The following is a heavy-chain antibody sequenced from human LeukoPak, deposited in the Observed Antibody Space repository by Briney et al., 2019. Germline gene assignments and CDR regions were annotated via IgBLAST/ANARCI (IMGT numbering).Heavy chain of an antibody. Sequence: GGSLRLSCAASGFTFSSYGMPWVRQAPGKGLEWVANIKQDGSEKYYVDSVKGRFTISRDNAKNSLYLQMNSLRAEDTAVYYCARDKYYYDSSGYYRYDYWGQGTLVTVSS. CDR1: GFTFSSYG. J-gene: IGHJ4*02. D-gene: IGHD3-22*01. CDR2: IKQDGSEK. V-gene: IGHV3-7*01. CDR3: ARDKYYYDSSGYYRYDY.